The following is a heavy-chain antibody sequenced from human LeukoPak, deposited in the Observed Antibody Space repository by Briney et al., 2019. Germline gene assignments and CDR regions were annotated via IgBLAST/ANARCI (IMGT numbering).Heavy chain of an antibody. D-gene: IGHD6-19*01. J-gene: IGHJ4*02. V-gene: IGHV3-23*01. Sequence: GGSLRLSCAAPGFTFSSYAMSWVRQAPGKGLEWVSAISGSGGSTYYADSVKGRFTISRDSSKNTLYLQMDSLRAEDTAVYYCAKDRRVQSYSSGSRFDYWGQGTLVTVSS. CDR2: ISGSGGST. CDR1: GFTFSSYA. CDR3: AKDRRVQSYSSGSRFDY.